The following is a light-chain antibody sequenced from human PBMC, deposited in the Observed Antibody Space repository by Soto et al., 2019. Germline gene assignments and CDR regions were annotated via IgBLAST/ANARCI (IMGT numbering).Light chain of an antibody. CDR2: EVS. J-gene: IGLJ2*01. V-gene: IGLV2-14*01. Sequence: QSALTQPASVSGSPGQSITISCTGTSSDVGAYHYVSWYQQHSGKAPKLMIYEVSNRPSGVSNRLSGSKSGNTASLTISGLQAEDEADYYCSSYTSSGTLVFGGGTKLTVL. CDR1: SSDVGAYHY. CDR3: SSYTSSGTLV.